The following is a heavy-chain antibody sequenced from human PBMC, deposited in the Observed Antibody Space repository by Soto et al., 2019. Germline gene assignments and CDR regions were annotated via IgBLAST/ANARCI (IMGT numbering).Heavy chain of an antibody. V-gene: IGHV1-18*04. D-gene: IGHD6-19*01. CDR2: ISTYNGNT. CDR3: TTENTGTRPTVALDF. Sequence: GASLQVSCKTSAYTFSNYGITWVRQAPGQGLEWSGWISTYNGNTNYTQKFQGRVTMTRDTSTTTAYMGLRTLRSDDTAMYYCTTENTGTRPTVALDFWGQGTRVTVSS. J-gene: IGHJ4*02. CDR1: AYTFSNYG.